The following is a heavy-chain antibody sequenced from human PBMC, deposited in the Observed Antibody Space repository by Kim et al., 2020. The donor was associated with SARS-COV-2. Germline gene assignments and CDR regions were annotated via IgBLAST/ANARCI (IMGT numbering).Heavy chain of an antibody. V-gene: IGHV4-4*02. Sequence: SETLSLTCAVSGGSISSSNWWSWVRQPPGKGLEWIGAIYHSGSTNYNPSLKSRVTISVDKYKNQFSLKLSSVTAADTAVYYCATQGPPTYYYDSSGYYGLDYWGQGTLVTVSS. D-gene: IGHD3-22*01. J-gene: IGHJ4*02. CDR2: IYHSGST. CDR1: GGSISSSNW. CDR3: ATQGPPTYYYDSSGYYGLDY.